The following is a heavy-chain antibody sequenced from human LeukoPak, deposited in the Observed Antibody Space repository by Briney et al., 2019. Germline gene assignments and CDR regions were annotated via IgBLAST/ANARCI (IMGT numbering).Heavy chain of an antibody. Sequence: PGGSLRLSCTASGFTFSSYAMSWVRQSPGKGLEWVSTLSGDGGSSFYTDSVKGRFTISRDNSPNTLYLQINSLRADETAVFYCARQWVVEAATPSFDHWGRGTQVTVSS. CDR1: GFTFSSYA. CDR2: LSGDGGSS. CDR3: ARQWVVEAATPSFDH. D-gene: IGHD2-15*01. V-gene: IGHV3-23*01. J-gene: IGHJ4*02.